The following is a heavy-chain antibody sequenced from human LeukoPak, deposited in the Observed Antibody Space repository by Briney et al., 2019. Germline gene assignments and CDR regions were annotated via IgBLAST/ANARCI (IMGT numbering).Heavy chain of an antibody. Sequence: PGGSLRLSCAASGFTFSGYAMTWVRQAPGKGLEWVSTVSAGGGSTYYADSVKGRFTISRDNPKNTLHLQMNSLRAEDTAVYYCAKRLYGSGGYYQFDHWGQGTLVTVSS. J-gene: IGHJ4*02. CDR1: GFTFSGYA. V-gene: IGHV3-23*01. CDR2: VSAGGGST. D-gene: IGHD3-10*01. CDR3: AKRLYGSGGYYQFDH.